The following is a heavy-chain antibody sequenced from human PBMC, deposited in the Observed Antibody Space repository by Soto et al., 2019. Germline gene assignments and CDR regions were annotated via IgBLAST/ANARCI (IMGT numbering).Heavy chain of an antibody. CDR1: GYTFTSYG. J-gene: IGHJ4*02. D-gene: IGHD2-15*01. Sequence: QVQLVQSGAEVKKPGASVKFSCKASGYTFTSYGISGVRQAPGQGLEWRGWISAYNGNTNYAQKLQGRVTMTTDTSTSTAYMELRSLRSDDTAVYYCARDRYCSGGSCYHFDYWGQGTLVTVSS. V-gene: IGHV1-18*01. CDR2: ISAYNGNT. CDR3: ARDRYCSGGSCYHFDY.